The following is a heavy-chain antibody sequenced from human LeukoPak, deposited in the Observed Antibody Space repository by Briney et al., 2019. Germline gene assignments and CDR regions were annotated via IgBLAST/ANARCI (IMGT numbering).Heavy chain of an antibody. J-gene: IGHJ4*02. CDR1: GDSINSNNYY. CDR3: ARVSGWNPLQAAHLDY. D-gene: IGHD6-19*01. CDR2: MYYSGST. V-gene: IGHV4-39*07. Sequence: SESLSLACTVSGDSINSNNYYWSWIRQPPGKGLEWIGSMYYSGSTYYNPSLKSRVTMSVDTSKNQFSLKLSSMTSADTAVYYCARVSGWNPLQAAHLDYWGQGTLVTVSS.